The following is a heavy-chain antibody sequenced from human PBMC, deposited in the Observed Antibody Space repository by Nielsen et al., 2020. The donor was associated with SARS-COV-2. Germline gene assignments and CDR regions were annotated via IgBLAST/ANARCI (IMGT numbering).Heavy chain of an antibody. CDR2: IKQDGSEK. D-gene: IGHD3-10*01. J-gene: IGHJ4*02. CDR1: GFAFSTYW. V-gene: IGHV3-7*03. CDR3: TRVRVGDFYGSDY. Sequence: GGSLRLSCAASGFAFSTYWLSWVRQAPGKGLEWVANIKQDGSEKYYVGSVKGRFTVSRDNAKNSLYLQMNSLRAEDTVIYFCTRVRVGDFYGSDYWGQGTRVTVSS.